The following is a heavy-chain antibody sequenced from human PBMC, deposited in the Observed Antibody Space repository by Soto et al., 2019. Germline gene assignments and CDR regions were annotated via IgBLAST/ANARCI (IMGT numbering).Heavy chain of an antibody. CDR2: IYYDGRNK. V-gene: IGHV3-33*01. CDR3: ARDLWELLPSVGGY. J-gene: IGHJ4*02. D-gene: IGHD1-26*01. CDR1: GFIFNTYG. Sequence: QVQLVESGGGVVQPGRSLRLSCAASGFIFNTYGMHWVRQAPGKGLEWVADIYYDGRNKYYADSVKGRFTNSRDNSKNTLNLQMHSLRVEDTAVYYCARDLWELLPSVGGYWGQGTQVTVSS.